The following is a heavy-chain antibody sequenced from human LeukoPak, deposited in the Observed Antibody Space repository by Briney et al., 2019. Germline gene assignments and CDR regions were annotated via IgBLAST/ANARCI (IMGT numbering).Heavy chain of an antibody. Sequence: GGSLRLSCAASGFTFSRYGMHWVRQAPGQGLEWVAMIWHDESNNYYADSVKGRFTITRDTSNNTLYLQMNSLRVEDTAMYYCARGQGGQQVIIDSWGQGTLVTVSS. V-gene: IGHV3-33*01. D-gene: IGHD2-21*01. CDR3: ARGQGGQQVIIDS. CDR1: GFTFSRYG. J-gene: IGHJ4*02. CDR2: IWHDESNN.